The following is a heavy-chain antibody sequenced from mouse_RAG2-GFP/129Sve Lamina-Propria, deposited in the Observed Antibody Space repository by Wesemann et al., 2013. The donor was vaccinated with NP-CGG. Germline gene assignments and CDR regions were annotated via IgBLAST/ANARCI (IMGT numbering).Heavy chain of an antibody. CDR2: IDPSDSET. V-gene: IGHV1-52*01. Sequence: QVQLQQPGAELVRPGSSVKLSCKASGYTFTSYWMHWVKQRPIQGLEWIGNIDPSDSETHYNQKFKDKATLTVDKSSSTAYMQLSSLTSEDSAVYYCARCYYSNYERLWYFDVWGTGTTVTVSS. CDR1: GYTFTSYW. D-gene: IGHD2-5*01. J-gene: IGHJ1*03. CDR3: ARCYYSNYERLWYFDV.